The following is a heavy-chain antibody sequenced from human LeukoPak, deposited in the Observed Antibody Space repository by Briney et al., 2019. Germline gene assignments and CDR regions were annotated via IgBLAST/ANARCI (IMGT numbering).Heavy chain of an antibody. Sequence: SETLSLTCTVSGGSIYSYYWSYIRQPPGKGLEWIGYIYYSGSTSYNPSLKSRVTISVDPPKNQFSLQLSSVTAADTAVYYCARGGGTYFDYWGQGTLVTVSS. D-gene: IGHD1-1*01. CDR3: ARGGGTYFDY. CDR2: IYYSGST. J-gene: IGHJ4*02. V-gene: IGHV4-59*01. CDR1: GGSIYSYY.